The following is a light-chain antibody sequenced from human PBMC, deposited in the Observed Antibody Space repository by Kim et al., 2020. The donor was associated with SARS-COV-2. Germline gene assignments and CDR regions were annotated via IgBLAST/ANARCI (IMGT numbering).Light chain of an antibody. Sequence: GQRVTISCSRRTSNIGNNTYNWYQQHPGTGPTVLSYNNNQRPSGVPDQFAGSESGTSASLAIRWLQSDDEADYYCAAWDDSLDVWMFGGGTQLTVL. J-gene: IGLJ3*02. V-gene: IGLV1-44*01. CDR3: AAWDDSLDVWM. CDR1: TSNIGNNT. CDR2: NNN.